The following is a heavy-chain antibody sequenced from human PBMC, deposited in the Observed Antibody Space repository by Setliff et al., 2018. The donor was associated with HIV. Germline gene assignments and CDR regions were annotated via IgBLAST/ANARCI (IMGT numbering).Heavy chain of an antibody. D-gene: IGHD3-3*01. Sequence: SETLSLTCTVSGGSLSNHYWSWLRQSPKNGLEWIGYAYYSGSTNYKPSFKSRVSISVDTSRNQSSLNLTSLTTADTAMYYCARSYYDFWNGLPRSFDVWGQGTMVTVSS. CDR1: GGSLSNHY. J-gene: IGHJ3*01. CDR3: ARSYYDFWNGLPRSFDV. V-gene: IGHV4-59*11. CDR2: AYYSGST.